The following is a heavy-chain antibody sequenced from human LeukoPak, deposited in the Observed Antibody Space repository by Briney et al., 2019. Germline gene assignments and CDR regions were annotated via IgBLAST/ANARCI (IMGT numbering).Heavy chain of an antibody. D-gene: IGHD6-13*01. V-gene: IGHV1-3*01. CDR1: GYTFSSYA. Sequence: ASVKVSCKASGYTFSSYAMHWVRQAPGQRLEWMGWINAGNSDTKYSQKFQGRVTITRDTSASTAYMELSSLRSEDTAIYYCAAGSSSWYYFDYWGQGTLVTVSS. J-gene: IGHJ4*02. CDR3: AAGSSSWYYFDY. CDR2: INAGNSDT.